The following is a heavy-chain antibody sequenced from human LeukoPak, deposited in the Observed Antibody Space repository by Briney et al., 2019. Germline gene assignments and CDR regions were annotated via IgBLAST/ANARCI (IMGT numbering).Heavy chain of an antibody. CDR1: GGSISSSNSH. Sequence: SETLSLTCTVSGGSISSSNSHWGWIRQPPGKGLEWIGTIYYSGSTYYNPSLESRVTISVDTSKNQFSLNLSSVTATDTAVYYCARQAKAVVQYIDFDFWGQGTLVTVSS. D-gene: IGHD2-21*01. J-gene: IGHJ4*02. V-gene: IGHV4-39*01. CDR3: ARQAKAVVQYIDFDF. CDR2: IYYSGST.